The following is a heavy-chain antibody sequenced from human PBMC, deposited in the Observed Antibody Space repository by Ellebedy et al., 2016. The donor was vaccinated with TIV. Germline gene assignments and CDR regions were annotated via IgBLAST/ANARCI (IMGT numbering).Heavy chain of an antibody. J-gene: IGHJ4*02. CDR3: ASAPRYCSGDSCNY. CDR1: GGSFSGYY. Sequence: MPSETLSLTCAVYGGSFSGYYWSWIRQPPGKGLEWIGAINHSGSTNYHPSRKSRVTISVDTSKNQFSLKLSSVTAADKAVYYCASAPRYCSGDSCNYWGQGTLVTVSS. D-gene: IGHD2-15*01. V-gene: IGHV4-34*01. CDR2: INHSGST.